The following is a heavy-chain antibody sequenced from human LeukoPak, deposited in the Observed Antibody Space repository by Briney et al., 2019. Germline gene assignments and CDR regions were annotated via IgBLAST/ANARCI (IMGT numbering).Heavy chain of an antibody. D-gene: IGHD1-1*01. CDR3: ARIIGTGLSFDC. CDR1: GGSINSSSYY. Sequence: SETLSLTCTVSGGSINSSSYYWGWIRQPPGKGLEWIGSIYYSGSTYYNPSLKSRVTISVDTSKNQFSLKLRSVTAADTAVYYCARIIGTGLSFDCWGQGTLVTVSS. CDR2: IYYSGST. V-gene: IGHV4-39*07. J-gene: IGHJ4*02.